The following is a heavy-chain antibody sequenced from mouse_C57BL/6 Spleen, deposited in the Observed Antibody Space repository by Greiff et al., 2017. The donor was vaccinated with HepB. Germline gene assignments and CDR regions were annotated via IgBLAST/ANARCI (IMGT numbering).Heavy chain of an antibody. CDR3: TRGDWDEYYFDY. D-gene: IGHD4-1*01. J-gene: IGHJ2*01. CDR2: ISSGGDYI. CDR1: GFTFSSYA. Sequence: EVQVVESGEGLVKPGGSLKLSCAASGFTFSSYAMSWVRQTPEKRLEWVAYISSGGDYIYYADTVKGRFTISRDNARNTLYLQMSSLKSEDTAMYYCTRGDWDEYYFDYWGQGTTLTVSS. V-gene: IGHV5-9-1*02.